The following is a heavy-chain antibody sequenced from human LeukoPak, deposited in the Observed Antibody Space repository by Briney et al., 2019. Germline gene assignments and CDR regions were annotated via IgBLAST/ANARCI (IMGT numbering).Heavy chain of an antibody. CDR3: AKTRXXXAXXXFY. J-gene: IGHJ4*02. CDR1: GGSISSGGSY. Sequence: PSETLSLTCTVSGGSISSGGSYWGWIRQPPGKGLEWIGTISYSGTTYYNPSLKSRLTISADASKNQFSLKLSSVTAADTALYYCAKTRXXXAXXXFYWGQGXLVTVS. CDR2: ISYSGTT. V-gene: IGHV4-39*01.